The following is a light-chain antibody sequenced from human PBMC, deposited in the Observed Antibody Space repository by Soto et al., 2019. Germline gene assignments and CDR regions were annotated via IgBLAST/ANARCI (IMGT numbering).Light chain of an antibody. Sequence: DIQMTQSPSTLSASIGDRVTIPCRASQSIGSELAWYQQKPGKAPKLLIYKASSLESGVPSTFSGSGSGTEFSLTVSSLQPDDFATYYCLQYENYPLTFGGGTKVDIK. CDR3: LQYENYPLT. CDR2: KAS. J-gene: IGKJ4*01. V-gene: IGKV1-5*03. CDR1: QSIGSE.